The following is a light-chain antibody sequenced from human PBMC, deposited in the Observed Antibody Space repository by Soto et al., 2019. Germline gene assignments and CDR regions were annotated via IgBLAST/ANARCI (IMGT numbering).Light chain of an antibody. J-gene: IGLJ2*01. CDR1: SSDVGGYNY. V-gene: IGLV2-14*01. Sequence: QSVLTQPASVSGSPGQSITISCTGTSSDVGGYNYVSWYQQHPGKAPKLMIYDVSNRPSGVSNRFSGSKSGNTASLTISGLQAEDEADYYCNSYTSSSTRYVVFGGGTKLTVL. CDR3: NSYTSSSTRYVV. CDR2: DVS.